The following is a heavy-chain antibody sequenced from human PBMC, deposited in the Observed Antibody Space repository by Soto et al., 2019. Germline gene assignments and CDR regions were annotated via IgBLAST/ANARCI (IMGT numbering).Heavy chain of an antibody. Sequence: PSETLSLTCAVSGYSISSGYYWGWIRQPPGKGLEWIGSIYHSGSTYYNPSLKSRVTISVDTSKNQFSLKLSSVTAADTAVYYCAREREGFDWYDWFDHWGQGTLVTVSS. CDR1: GYSISSGYY. V-gene: IGHV4-38-2*02. CDR2: IYHSGST. CDR3: AREREGFDWYDWFDH. J-gene: IGHJ5*02. D-gene: IGHD3-9*01.